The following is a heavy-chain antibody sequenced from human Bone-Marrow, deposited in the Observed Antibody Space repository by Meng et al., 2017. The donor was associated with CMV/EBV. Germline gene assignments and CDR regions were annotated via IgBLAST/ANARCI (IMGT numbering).Heavy chain of an antibody. CDR1: GYTFTTYD. J-gene: IGHJ6*02. V-gene: IGHV1-8*01. CDR3: ARTRIEVEPDGRKIKYYNYGMDV. D-gene: IGHD2-2*01. Sequence: ASVKVSCKASGYTFTTYDINWVRQATGQGLEWMGWMNPNSGNTGYAQKFQGRVTLTRVTSISTAYMELSSLTSDDTAVYYCARTRIEVEPDGRKIKYYNYGMDVCGQGTTVTVSS. CDR2: MNPNSGNT.